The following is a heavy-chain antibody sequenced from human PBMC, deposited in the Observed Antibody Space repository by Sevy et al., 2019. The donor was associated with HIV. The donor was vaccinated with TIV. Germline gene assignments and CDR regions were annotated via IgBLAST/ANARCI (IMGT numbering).Heavy chain of an antibody. J-gene: IGHJ3*02. CDR2: ISTTSIIT. CDR1: GFTFSSYT. CDR3: ARDASPYCSGGRCYFDAFDI. D-gene: IGHD2-15*01. Sequence: GGSLRLSCAASGFTFSSYTMNWVRQAPGKGLEWVSYISTTSIITYYADSVRGRFTISRDNAKNSLYLQMNSLRAEDTAVYYCARDASPYCSGGRCYFDAFDIWGQGSMVTVSS. V-gene: IGHV3-48*01.